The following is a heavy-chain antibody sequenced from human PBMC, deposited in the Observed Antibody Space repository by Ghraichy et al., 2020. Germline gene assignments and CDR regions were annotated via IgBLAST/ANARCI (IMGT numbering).Heavy chain of an antibody. V-gene: IGHV3-74*01. D-gene: IGHD1-1*01. J-gene: IGHJ3*02. CDR1: GIRFSDYW. CDR3: AGERGTTARMTFAFEM. CDR2: INNDGSST. Sequence: GGSLRLSCAASGIRFSDYWMHWVRQDPRKGLVWLSRINNDGSSTRYADSVKGRFTISRDNTKNTLYLEMNSLGVDDTAVYFCAGERGTTARMTFAFEMWGLGTLVTVSS.